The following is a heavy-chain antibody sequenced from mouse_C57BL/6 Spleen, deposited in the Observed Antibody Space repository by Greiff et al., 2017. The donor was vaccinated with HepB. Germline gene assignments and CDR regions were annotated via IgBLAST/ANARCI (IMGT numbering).Heavy chain of an antibody. D-gene: IGHD1-1*01. V-gene: IGHV7-1*01. CDR2: SRNKANDYTT. CDR1: GFTFSDFY. Sequence: EVQRVESGGGLVQSGRSLRLSCATSGFTFSDFYMEWVRQAPGKGLEWIAASRNKANDYTTEYSASVKGRFIVSRDTSQSILYLQMNALRAEDTAIYYCARDYYGSSYVYAMDYWGQGTSVTVSS. CDR3: ARDYYGSSYVYAMDY. J-gene: IGHJ4*01.